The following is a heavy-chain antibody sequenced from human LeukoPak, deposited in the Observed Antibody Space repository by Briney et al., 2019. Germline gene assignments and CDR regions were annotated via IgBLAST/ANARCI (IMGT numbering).Heavy chain of an antibody. CDR1: GYTFTGYY. CDR2: INPNSGGT. V-gene: IGHV1-2*02. Sequence: VASVKVSCKASGYTFTGYYMHWVRQAPGQGLEWMGWINPNSGGTNYAQKFQGRVTMTRDTSISTAYMELSRLRSDDTAVYYCARDSVLWFGELYKAKYYYYMDVWGKGTTVTISS. CDR3: ARDSVLWFGELYKAKYYYYMDV. J-gene: IGHJ6*03. D-gene: IGHD3-10*01.